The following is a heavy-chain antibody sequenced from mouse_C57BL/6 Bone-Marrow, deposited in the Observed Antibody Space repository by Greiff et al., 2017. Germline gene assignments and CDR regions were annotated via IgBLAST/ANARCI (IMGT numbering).Heavy chain of an antibody. V-gene: IGHV7-3*01. D-gene: IGHD3-3*01. CDR2: IRNKANGYTT. J-gene: IGHJ2*01. Sequence: EVMLVESGGGLVQPGGSLSLSCAASGFTFTDYYMSWVRQPPGKALEWLGFIRNKANGYTTEYSASVKGRFTISRDNSQSILYLQMNALRAEDSATYYCARWDYYCDYGGQGTTLTVSS. CDR3: ARWDYYCDY. CDR1: GFTFTDYY.